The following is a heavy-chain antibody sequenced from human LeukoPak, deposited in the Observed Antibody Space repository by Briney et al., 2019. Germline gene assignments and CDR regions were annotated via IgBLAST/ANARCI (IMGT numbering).Heavy chain of an antibody. CDR2: INTDGTTT. CDR3: VSDHTGHDDY. J-gene: IGHJ4*02. D-gene: IGHD1-1*01. V-gene: IGHV3-74*01. Sequence: GGSLRLSCAASGFTFSIYWMHWVRQAPGKGLAWVSRINTDGTTTTYADSVKGRFTISRDNAKNTLHLQMNSLRVEDTAVYYCVSDHTGHDDYWGQGTLVTVSS. CDR1: GFTFSIYW.